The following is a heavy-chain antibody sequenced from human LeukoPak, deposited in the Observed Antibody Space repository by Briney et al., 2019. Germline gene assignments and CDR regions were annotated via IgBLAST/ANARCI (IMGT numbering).Heavy chain of an antibody. CDR1: GFTFSSYV. J-gene: IGHJ4*02. CDR2: ISYDGSNK. D-gene: IGHD2-8*01. Sequence: GGSLRLSCAASGFTFSSYVMHWVRQAPGKGLEWVAVISYDGSNKYYADSVKGRFTISRDNSKNTLYLQMNSLRAEDTAVYYCARGGPPSYCTNGVCYFDYWGQGTLVTVSS. V-gene: IGHV3-30-3*01. CDR3: ARGGPPSYCTNGVCYFDY.